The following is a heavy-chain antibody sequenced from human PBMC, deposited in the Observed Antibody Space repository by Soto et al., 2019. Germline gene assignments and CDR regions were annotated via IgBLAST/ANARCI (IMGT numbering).Heavy chain of an antibody. V-gene: IGHV4-4*02. J-gene: IGHJ4*02. Sequence: SETLSLTCSVSGGPITTTNWWSWIRQSPDKGLEWIAEIHHSGSTNYNPSLKSRVTISVDTSKNQFSLKLSSVTAADTAVYYCARGHTTYYYDSSGPLSSWSQGTLVTVSS. CDR3: ARGHTTYYYDSSGPLSS. D-gene: IGHD3-22*01. CDR1: GGPITTTNW. CDR2: IHHSGST.